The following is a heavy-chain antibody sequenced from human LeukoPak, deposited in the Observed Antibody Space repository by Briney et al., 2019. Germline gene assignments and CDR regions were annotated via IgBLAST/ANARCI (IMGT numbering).Heavy chain of an antibody. Sequence: GASVKVSCKASGYTFTGYYMHWVRQAPGQGLEWMGWINPNSGGTNYAQKFQGRVTMTRDTSINTAYMDLGRLRSDDTAVYYCARDFLVRGYDAFDIWGQGTMVTVSS. D-gene: IGHD3-10*01. V-gene: IGHV1-2*02. CDR3: ARDFLVRGYDAFDI. J-gene: IGHJ3*02. CDR2: INPNSGGT. CDR1: GYTFTGYY.